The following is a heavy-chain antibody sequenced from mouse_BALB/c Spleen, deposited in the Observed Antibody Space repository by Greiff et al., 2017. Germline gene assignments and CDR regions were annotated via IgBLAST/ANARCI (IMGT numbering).Heavy chain of an antibody. Sequence: EVKLMESGGGLVKPGGSLKLSCAASGFTFSDYYMYWVRQTPEKRLEWVATISDGGSYTYYPDSVKGRFTISRDNAKNNLYLQMSSLKSEDTAMYYCARGTTATSAMDYWGQGTSVTVSS. J-gene: IGHJ4*01. CDR3: ARGTTATSAMDY. CDR2: ISDGGSYT. CDR1: GFTFSDYY. V-gene: IGHV5-4*02. D-gene: IGHD1-2*01.